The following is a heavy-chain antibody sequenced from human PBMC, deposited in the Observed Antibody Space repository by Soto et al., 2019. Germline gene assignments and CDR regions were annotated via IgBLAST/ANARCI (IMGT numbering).Heavy chain of an antibody. D-gene: IGHD3-3*01. Sequence: GESLKISCKVSWYSFTNYWIGWVRQMPGKGLEWMGTIYLGDSDTRYSPSFQGRVTISADKSISAAYLQWGSLKASDTAMYYCARANVWQAGFFAINSLDPWGQGTRVRVS. CDR3: ARANVWQAGFFAINSLDP. J-gene: IGHJ5*02. V-gene: IGHV5-51*01. CDR1: WYSFTNYW. CDR2: IYLGDSDT.